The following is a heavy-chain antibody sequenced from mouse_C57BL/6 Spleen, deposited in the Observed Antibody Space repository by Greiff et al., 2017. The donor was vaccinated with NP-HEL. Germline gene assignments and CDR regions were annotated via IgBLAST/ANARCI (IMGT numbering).Heavy chain of an antibody. CDR1: GYTFTSYW. Sequence: QVQLQQPGAELVKPGASVKMSCKASGYTFTSYWITWVKQRPGQGLEWIGDIYPGSGSINYNEKFKSKATLTVDTSSSTAYMQLSSLTSEDSAVYYCARALYYEAMDYWGQGTSVTVSS. V-gene: IGHV1-55*01. D-gene: IGHD1-1*02. CDR2: IYPGSGSI. CDR3: ARALYYEAMDY. J-gene: IGHJ4*01.